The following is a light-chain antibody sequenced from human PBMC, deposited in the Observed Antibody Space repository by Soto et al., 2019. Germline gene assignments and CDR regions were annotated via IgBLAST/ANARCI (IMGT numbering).Light chain of an antibody. Sequence: DIVMTQSPLSLPATPGEPASISCRSSQSLLHSNGYNYLDWYLQKPGQSPQLLIYLGSNRASGVPDRFSGSGSGTDFTLKISRVEAEDVGVYYCMQALQTPSTFGQGTKVEIK. CDR3: MQALQTPST. J-gene: IGKJ1*01. V-gene: IGKV2-28*01. CDR1: QSLLHSNGYNY. CDR2: LGS.